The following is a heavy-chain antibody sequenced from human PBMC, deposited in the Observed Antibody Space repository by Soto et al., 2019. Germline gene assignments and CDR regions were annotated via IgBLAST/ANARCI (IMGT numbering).Heavy chain of an antibody. J-gene: IGHJ4*02. CDR1: GFTFSTYS. CDR2: IYGNGGGT. CDR3: APDDRVDGYWDFDY. Sequence: PGGSLRLSCAGSGFTFSTYSMNWVRQAPGKGLEWVSGIYGNGGGTFYADSVKGRFTISRDNSKNILYLEMNSLRAQDTAVYYCAPDDRVDGYWDFDYCRRLHLVTVSS. V-gene: IGHV3-23*01. D-gene: IGHD5-12*01.